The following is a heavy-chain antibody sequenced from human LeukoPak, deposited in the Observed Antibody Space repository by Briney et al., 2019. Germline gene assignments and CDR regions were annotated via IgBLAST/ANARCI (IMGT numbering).Heavy chain of an antibody. CDR1: GFTFSSYA. CDR2: ISGSGGST. CDR3: AREGDYYDSSGYYGLFDY. J-gene: IGHJ4*02. Sequence: GGSLRLFCAASGFTFSSYAMSWVRQAPGKGLEWVSAISGSGGSTYYADSVKGRFTISRDNSKNTLYLQMNSLRAEDTAVYYCAREGDYYDSSGYYGLFDYWGQGTLVTVSS. V-gene: IGHV3-23*01. D-gene: IGHD3-22*01.